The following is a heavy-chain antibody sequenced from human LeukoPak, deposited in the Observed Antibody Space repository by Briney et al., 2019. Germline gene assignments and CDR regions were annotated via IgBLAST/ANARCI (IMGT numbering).Heavy chain of an antibody. CDR2: INAGNGNT. CDR1: GYTFTSYA. J-gene: IGHJ6*02. D-gene: IGHD2-15*01. Sequence: ASVKVSCKASGYTFTSYAMHWVRQAPGQRLEWMGWINAGNGNTKYSQKLQGRVTITRDTSASTAYMELSSLRSEDTAVYYCARRYCSGGSCYSVHYYGMDVWGQGTTVTVSS. CDR3: ARRYCSGGSCYSVHYYGMDV. V-gene: IGHV1-3*01.